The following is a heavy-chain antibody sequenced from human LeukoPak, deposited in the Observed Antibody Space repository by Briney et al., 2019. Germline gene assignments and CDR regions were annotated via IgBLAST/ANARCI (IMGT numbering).Heavy chain of an antibody. Sequence: PSETLSLTCTVSGGSISSGGYYWSWIRQHPGKGLEWIGYIYYSGSTYYNPSLKSRVTISVDTSKNQFSLKLSSVTAADTAVYYCARGGDSSGYYGTRPTYYFDYWGQGTLVTVSS. D-gene: IGHD3-22*01. CDR3: ARGGDSSGYYGTRPTYYFDY. CDR1: GGSISSGGYY. CDR2: IYYSGST. V-gene: IGHV4-31*03. J-gene: IGHJ4*02.